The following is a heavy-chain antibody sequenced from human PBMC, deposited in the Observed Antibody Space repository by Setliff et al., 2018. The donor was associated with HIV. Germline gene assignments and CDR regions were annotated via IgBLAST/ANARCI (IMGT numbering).Heavy chain of an antibody. D-gene: IGHD6-6*01. Sequence: GGSLRLSCAASGFRFRSYGMHWVRQAPGRGLEWVAIIWFDGNKKHYADSVKGRFTISRENAKNSLYLQMNNVRAGDTAVYYCTRELNGHTSSHYYFGLDVWGQGTTVTVSS. V-gene: IGHV3-33*08. CDR3: TRELNGHTSSHYYFGLDV. CDR2: IWFDGNKK. J-gene: IGHJ6*02. CDR1: GFRFRSYG.